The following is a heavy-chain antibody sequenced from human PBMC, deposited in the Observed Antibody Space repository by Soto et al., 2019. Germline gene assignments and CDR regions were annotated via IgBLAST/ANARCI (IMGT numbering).Heavy chain of an antibody. CDR3: ARVGGYSSGWSPYYYYGMDV. CDR1: GGSVGSDYYY. J-gene: IGHJ6*02. CDR2: IYYNGGT. V-gene: IGHV4-61*01. D-gene: IGHD6-19*01. Sequence: SETLSLTCTVSGGSVGSDYYYWTWIRQPPGKGLEWIGHIYYNGGTKYNPSLKSRVTISVDTSKNQFSLKLSSVTAADTAVYYCARVGGYSSGWSPYYYYGMDVWGQGTTVTVSS.